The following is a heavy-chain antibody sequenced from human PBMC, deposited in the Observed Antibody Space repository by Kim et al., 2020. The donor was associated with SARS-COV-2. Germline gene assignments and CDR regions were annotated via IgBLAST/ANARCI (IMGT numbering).Heavy chain of an antibody. J-gene: IGHJ3*02. CDR2: IYYSGST. CDR1: GGSISSGGYY. CDR3: ARSPGGYYGSSNAFDI. Sequence: SETLSLTCTVSGGSISSGGYYWSWIRQHPGKGLEWIGYIYYSGSTYYNPSLKSRVTISVDTSKNQFSLKLSSVTAADTAVYYCARSPGGYYGSSNAFDIWGQGTMVTVSS. D-gene: IGHD3-10*01. V-gene: IGHV4-31*03.